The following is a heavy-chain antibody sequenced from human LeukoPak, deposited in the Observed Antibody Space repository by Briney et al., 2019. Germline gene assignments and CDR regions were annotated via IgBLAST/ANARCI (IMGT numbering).Heavy chain of an antibody. Sequence: SGGSLRLSCAASGFTFSSYSMNWVRQAPGKGLEWVSAISGSGGSTYYADSVKGRFTISRDNSKNTLYLQMNSLRAEDTAVYYCAKDRYCSSTSCFSYNWFDPWGQGTLVTVSS. J-gene: IGHJ5*02. CDR1: GFTFSSYS. CDR3: AKDRYCSSTSCFSYNWFDP. V-gene: IGHV3-23*01. CDR2: ISGSGGST. D-gene: IGHD2-2*01.